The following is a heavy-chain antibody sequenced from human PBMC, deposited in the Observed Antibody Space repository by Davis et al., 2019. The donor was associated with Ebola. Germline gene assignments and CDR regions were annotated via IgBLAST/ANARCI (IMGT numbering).Heavy chain of an antibody. CDR2: INHSGST. D-gene: IGHD2-15*01. CDR3: ARAKMSLYCSGGSCYSGWFDP. J-gene: IGHJ5*02. V-gene: IGHV4-34*01. Sequence: SETLSLTCAVYGGSFSGYYWSWIRQPPGKGLEWIGEINHSGSTNYNPSLKSRVTLPVDTSKNQLSLKLSSVTAADTAVYYCARAKMSLYCSGGSCYSGWFDPWGQGTLVTVSS. CDR1: GGSFSGYY.